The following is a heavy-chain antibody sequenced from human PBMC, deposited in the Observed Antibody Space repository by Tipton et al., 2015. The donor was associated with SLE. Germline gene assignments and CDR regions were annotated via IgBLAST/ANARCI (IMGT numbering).Heavy chain of an antibody. CDR2: ISSNGGST. V-gene: IGHV3-64*04. Sequence: SGFTFSSYAMHWVRQAPGKGLEYVSAISSNGGSTYYADSVKGRFTISRDNSKNTLYLQMNSLRAEDTAVYYCAAGGVATMANRRWYFDLWGRGTLVTVSS. CDR1: GFTFSSYA. J-gene: IGHJ2*01. CDR3: AAGGVATMANRRWYFDL. D-gene: IGHD5-24*01.